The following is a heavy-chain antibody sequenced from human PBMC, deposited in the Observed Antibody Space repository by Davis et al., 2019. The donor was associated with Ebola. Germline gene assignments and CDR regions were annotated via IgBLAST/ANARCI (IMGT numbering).Heavy chain of an antibody. D-gene: IGHD6-19*01. J-gene: IGHJ5*02. V-gene: IGHV4-34*01. CDR1: GGSISSYY. CDR3: AGHSFTVAGAGFDP. Sequence: SETLSLTCTVSGGSISSYYWTWIRQPPGKGLEWIGEINDGGSFNYNPSLKSRITISVDTSKNQFSLKLSSVTAADTAVYYCAGHSFTVAGAGFDPWGQGTLVTVSS. CDR2: INDGGSF.